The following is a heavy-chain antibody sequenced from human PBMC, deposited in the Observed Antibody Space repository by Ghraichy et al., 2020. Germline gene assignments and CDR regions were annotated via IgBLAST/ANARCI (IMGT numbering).Heavy chain of an antibody. Sequence: SETLSLTCSVFGGSISNYYWSWIRQPPGKGLEWIAYIYYTGSTNYNPSLKSRVTLSPDTSKNQFSLKLNSVTAADTAVYYCARDTTGLAANFDYWGRGLLVTVSS. CDR2: IYYTGST. V-gene: IGHV4-59*01. J-gene: IGHJ4*02. D-gene: IGHD6-13*01. CDR3: ARDTTGLAANFDY. CDR1: GGSISNYY.